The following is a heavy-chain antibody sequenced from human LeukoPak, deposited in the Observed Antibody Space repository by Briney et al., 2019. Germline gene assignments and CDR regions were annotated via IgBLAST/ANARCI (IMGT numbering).Heavy chain of an antibody. J-gene: IGHJ4*02. V-gene: IGHV3-30-3*01. CDR3: ASLIDY. CDR2: ISYDGSNK. CDR1: GFTFSSYA. Sequence: GGSLRLSCAASGFTFSSYAMHWVRQAPGKGLEWVAVISYDGSNKYYADSVKGRFTISRDNSKNTLYLQMNSLRAKDTAVYYCASLIDYRGQGTLVTVSS.